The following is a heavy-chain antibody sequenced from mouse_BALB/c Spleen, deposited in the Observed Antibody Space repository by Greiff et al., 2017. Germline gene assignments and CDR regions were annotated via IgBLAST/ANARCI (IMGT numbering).Heavy chain of an antibody. D-gene: IGHD2-4*01. V-gene: IGHV3-2*02. J-gene: IGHJ2*01. Sequence: VQLQQSGPGLVKPSQSLSLTCTVTGYSITSDYAWNWIRQFPGNKLEWMGYISYSGSTSYNPSLKSRISITRDTSKNQFFLQLNSVTTEDTATYYCARYGDYDDYFDYWGQGTTLTVAA. CDR3: ARYGDYDDYFDY. CDR2: ISYSGST. CDR1: GYSITSDYA.